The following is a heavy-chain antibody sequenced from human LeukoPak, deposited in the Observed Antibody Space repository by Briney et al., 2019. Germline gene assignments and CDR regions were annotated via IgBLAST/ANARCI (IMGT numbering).Heavy chain of an antibody. Sequence: PSETLSLTCTVPGGSISSYYWSWIPQPPGKGLEWIGYIYCSGSTNYNPSLKSRVTISLDTSKNQFSLRLSSVTAADTALYYCARHAAFADYQSHLTHFDYWGRGTLVTVSS. J-gene: IGHJ4*02. V-gene: IGHV4-59*08. CDR3: ARHAAFADYQSHLTHFDY. D-gene: IGHD4/OR15-4a*01. CDR1: GGSISSYY. CDR2: IYCSGST.